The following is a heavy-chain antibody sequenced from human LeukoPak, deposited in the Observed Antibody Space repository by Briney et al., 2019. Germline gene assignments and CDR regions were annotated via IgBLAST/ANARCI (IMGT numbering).Heavy chain of an antibody. CDR3: ARVQAEVGPGH. D-gene: IGHD1-26*01. CDR2: INHSVST. Sequence: PSETLSLTCTVYGGSFSGYYWSWIRQPPGKGLEWIGEINHSVSTNYNPSLKSRVTISVDTSKNQFSLKLSSVTAADTAMYYCARVQAEVGPGHWGQGTLVTVST. V-gene: IGHV4-34*01. J-gene: IGHJ4*02. CDR1: GGSFSGYY.